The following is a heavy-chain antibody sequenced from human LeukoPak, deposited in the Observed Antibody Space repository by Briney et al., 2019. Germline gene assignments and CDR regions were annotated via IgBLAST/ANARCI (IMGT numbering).Heavy chain of an antibody. CDR2: IYYSGST. J-gene: IGHJ3*02. CDR3: AKHYGSGSNDFDI. Sequence: KASETLSLTCTVSGGSISSYYWSWIRQPPGKGLEWIGYIYYSGSTNYNPSLKSRVTISVDTSKNQFSLKLSSVTAADTAVYYCAKHYGSGSNDFDIWGQGTMVTVS. D-gene: IGHD3-10*01. V-gene: IGHV4-59*01. CDR1: GGSISSYY.